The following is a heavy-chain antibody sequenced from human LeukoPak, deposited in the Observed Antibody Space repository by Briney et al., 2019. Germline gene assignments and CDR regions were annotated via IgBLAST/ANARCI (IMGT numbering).Heavy chain of an antibody. V-gene: IGHV3-30*02. D-gene: IGHD3-10*01. Sequence: GGPLSLSYAASGFTFDSYGMHWVRQAPGKGLEWEAFIRYAGSDTYYADSVKGRFTISRDKSKTTMYLHMHSLRVEATAMYSCANDLMRELWFGESWGQGTLVTVSS. J-gene: IGHJ5*02. CDR1: GFTFDSYG. CDR2: IRYAGSDT. CDR3: ANDLMRELWFGES.